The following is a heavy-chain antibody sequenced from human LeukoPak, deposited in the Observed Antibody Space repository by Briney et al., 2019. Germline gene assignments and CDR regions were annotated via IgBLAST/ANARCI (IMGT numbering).Heavy chain of an antibody. CDR2: ISSNSSSI. D-gene: IGHD3-22*01. CDR1: GGSISSSSYY. Sequence: ETLSLTCTVSGGSISSSSYYWGWVRQAPGKGLDWVSSISSNSSSIYYADSMKGRFTISRDNSKSTLYLQINSLRAEDTAVYYCARVSPYYDGSGYYANWGQGTLVIVSS. CDR3: ARVSPYYDGSGYYAN. J-gene: IGHJ4*02. V-gene: IGHV3-21*04.